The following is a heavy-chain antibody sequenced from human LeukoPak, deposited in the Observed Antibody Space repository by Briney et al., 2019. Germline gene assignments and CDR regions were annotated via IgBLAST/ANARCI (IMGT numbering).Heavy chain of an antibody. V-gene: IGHV1-2*02. Sequence: ASVKVSCKASGYTFTGYYMHWVRQAPGQGLEWMGWINPNSGDTNYAQKFQGRVTMTRDTSITTAYMELTRLTSDDTAVYYCARGGGVDTAMAFDYWGQGTLVTVSS. CDR2: INPNSGDT. J-gene: IGHJ4*02. CDR3: ARGGGVDTAMAFDY. D-gene: IGHD5-18*01. CDR1: GYTFTGYY.